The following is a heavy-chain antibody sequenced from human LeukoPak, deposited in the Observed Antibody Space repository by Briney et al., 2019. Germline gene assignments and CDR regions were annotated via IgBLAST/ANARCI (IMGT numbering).Heavy chain of an antibody. D-gene: IGHD1-26*01. CDR1: GFTFHDYA. CDR2: INSDGSST. V-gene: IGHV3-74*01. Sequence: GGSLRLSCAASGFTFHDYAMHWVRQVPGKGLVWVARINSDGSSTSYADSVKGLLTISRDNAKKTLYLQMNSLRAEDTAVYYCARERWELDYWGQGTLVTVSS. CDR3: ARERWELDY. J-gene: IGHJ4*02.